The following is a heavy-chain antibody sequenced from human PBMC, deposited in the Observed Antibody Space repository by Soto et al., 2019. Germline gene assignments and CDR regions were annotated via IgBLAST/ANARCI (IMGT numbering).Heavy chain of an antibody. CDR2: ISYDGSNK. J-gene: IGHJ4*02. D-gene: IGHD6-19*01. Sequence: QVQLVESGGGVVQPGRSLRLSCAASGFTFSSYAMHWVRQAPGKGLEWVAVISYDGSNKYYADSVKGRFTISRDNSKNTLYLQMNSLRAEDTTVYYCARKDSSGWFLGYFDYWGQRTLVTVSS. CDR1: GFTFSSYA. V-gene: IGHV3-30-3*01. CDR3: ARKDSSGWFLGYFDY.